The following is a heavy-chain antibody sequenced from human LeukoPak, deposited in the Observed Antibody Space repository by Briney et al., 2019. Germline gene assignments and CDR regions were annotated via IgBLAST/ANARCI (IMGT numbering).Heavy chain of an antibody. CDR1: GFTFNTYT. CDR2: ITASSTAI. CDR3: AKDGPPRYDYVWGSYLLLHDYYYYYYMDV. D-gene: IGHD3-16*02. V-gene: IGHV3-21*01. J-gene: IGHJ6*03. Sequence: GGSLRLSCAASGFTFNTYTMNWVRQAPGKGLEWVSSITASSTAIYSADSVKGRFTISRDNAKNFLYLQMNSLRAEDTAVYYCAKDGPPRYDYVWGSYLLLHDYYYYYYMDVWGKGTTVTVSS.